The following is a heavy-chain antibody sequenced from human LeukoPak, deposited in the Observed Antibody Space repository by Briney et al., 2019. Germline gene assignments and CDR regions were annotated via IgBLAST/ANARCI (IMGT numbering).Heavy chain of an antibody. CDR1: GFTFSGYA. V-gene: IGHV3-30-3*01. D-gene: IGHD2-2*01. CDR3: ARVGCSGTTCYSGYYYYYYGMDV. J-gene: IGHJ6*02. Sequence: PGGSLRLSCAASGFTFSGYAMHWVRQAPGKGLEWVTVISYDGSNKYYADSVKGRFTISRDNAKNSLYLQMNSLRDEDTAVYYCARVGCSGTTCYSGYYYYYYGMDVWGQGTTVTVSS. CDR2: ISYDGSNK.